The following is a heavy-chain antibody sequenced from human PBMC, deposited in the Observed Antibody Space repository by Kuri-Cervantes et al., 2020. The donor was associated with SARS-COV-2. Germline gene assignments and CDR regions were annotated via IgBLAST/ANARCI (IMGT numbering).Heavy chain of an antibody. D-gene: IGHD2-21*01. CDR3: AKDRAGVHDF. CDR2: ISSDGKNK. J-gene: IGHJ4*02. V-gene: IGHV3-30*18. Sequence: GESLKISCVASGFNFSTTDMHWVRQALGKGLEWVTFISSDGKNKKCMASGKGRFTISRDNSQNTLHLQMKSLRDEDTAIYYCAKDRAGVHDFWGQGTLVTVSS. CDR1: GFNFSTTD.